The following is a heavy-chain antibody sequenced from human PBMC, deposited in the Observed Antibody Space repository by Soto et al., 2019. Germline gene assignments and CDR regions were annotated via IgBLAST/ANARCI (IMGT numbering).Heavy chain of an antibody. J-gene: IGHJ6*02. Sequence: GASVKVSCKTSGYSFTAYGISWVRQAPGQGLEWMGWISCYNGKTKYAQKVQGRVTMTTDTSTSTAYMVVRSLRSDDTAIYYCARDAPPPELRFLEWHNYDYNGMDVWGQGTTVTVSS. CDR1: GYSFTAYG. D-gene: IGHD3-3*01. CDR3: ARDAPPPELRFLEWHNYDYNGMDV. V-gene: IGHV1-18*01. CDR2: ISCYNGKT.